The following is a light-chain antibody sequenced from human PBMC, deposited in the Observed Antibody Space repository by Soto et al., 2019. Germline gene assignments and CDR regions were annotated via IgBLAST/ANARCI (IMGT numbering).Light chain of an antibody. CDR1: SSDVGGYNY. J-gene: IGLJ1*01. CDR3: SSYTSSFKLAV. Sequence: QSALTQPASVSGSPGQSITIFCTGTSSDVGGYNYVSWYQQHPGSAPKLMLYDVSSRPSGVSNRFSGSKSGNTASLTISGLQAEDEADYYCSSYTSSFKLAVFGSGTKLTVL. CDR2: DVS. V-gene: IGLV2-14*03.